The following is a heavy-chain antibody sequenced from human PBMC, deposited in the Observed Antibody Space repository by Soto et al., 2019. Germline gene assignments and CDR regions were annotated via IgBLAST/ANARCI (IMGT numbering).Heavy chain of an antibody. V-gene: IGHV1-69*13. CDR3: ARDWFRTAHYYYGMDV. Sequence: SVKVSCKASGGTFSRYGISWVRQAPGQGLEWMGGIIPIFGTANYPQKFQGRVTITADESTSTAYMELSSLRSEDTAVYYCARDWFRTAHYYYGMDVWGQGTTVPVSS. J-gene: IGHJ6*02. CDR1: GGTFSRYG. D-gene: IGHD3-10*01. CDR2: IIPIFGTA.